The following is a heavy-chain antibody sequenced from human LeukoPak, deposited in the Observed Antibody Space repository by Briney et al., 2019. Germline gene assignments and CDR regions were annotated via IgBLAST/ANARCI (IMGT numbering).Heavy chain of an antibody. V-gene: IGHV3-74*01. D-gene: IGHD5-18*01. CDR1: GFTFSSYW. J-gene: IGHJ4*02. CDR2: IMSDGSGT. Sequence: PGGSLRLSCAASGFTFSSYWMHWVRQAPGKGLVWVSHIMSDGSGTSYADSVKGRFTISRDNAKNTLYLQMNSLRAEDTAVYYCARDYSYGLNYWGQETLVTVSS. CDR3: ARDYSYGLNY.